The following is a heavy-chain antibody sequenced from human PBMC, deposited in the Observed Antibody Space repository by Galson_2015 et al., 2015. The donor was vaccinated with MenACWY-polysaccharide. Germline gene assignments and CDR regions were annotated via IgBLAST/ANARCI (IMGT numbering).Heavy chain of an antibody. J-gene: IGHJ3*02. CDR2: IYSGGST. Sequence: SLRLSCAASGFTVSSNYMSWVRQAPGKGLERVSVIYSGGSTYYADSVKGRFTISRDNSKNTLYLQMNSLRAEDTAVYYCARDTAIRFAFDIWGQGTMVTVSS. D-gene: IGHD2-21*02. CDR3: ARDTAIRFAFDI. CDR1: GFTVSSNY. V-gene: IGHV3-66*02.